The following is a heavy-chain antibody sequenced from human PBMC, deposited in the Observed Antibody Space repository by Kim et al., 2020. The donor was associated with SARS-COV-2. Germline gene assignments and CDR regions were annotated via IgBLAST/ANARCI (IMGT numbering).Heavy chain of an antibody. Sequence: GSSRKCADSVNGRFSISRDTANTSLSLQMNSLTPEDTAVYYCVREPSNWGQGTLVTVSS. CDR3: VREPSN. V-gene: IGHV3-11*01. CDR2: GSSR. D-gene: IGHD6-6*01. J-gene: IGHJ4*02.